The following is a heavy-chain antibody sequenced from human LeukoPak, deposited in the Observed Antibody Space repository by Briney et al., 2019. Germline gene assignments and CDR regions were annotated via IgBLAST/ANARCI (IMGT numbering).Heavy chain of an antibody. V-gene: IGHV3-13*01. CDR3: ARAVSSGWYGD. J-gene: IGHJ4*02. CDR2: IGPAGDT. D-gene: IGHD6-19*01. Sequence: GGSLRLSCAAFGFTFSSYDMHWVRQATGKGLEWVSAIGPAGDTYYPGSVKGRFTISRENAKNSLYLQMNSLRAGDTAVYYCARAVSSGWYGDWGQGTLVIVSS. CDR1: GFTFSSYD.